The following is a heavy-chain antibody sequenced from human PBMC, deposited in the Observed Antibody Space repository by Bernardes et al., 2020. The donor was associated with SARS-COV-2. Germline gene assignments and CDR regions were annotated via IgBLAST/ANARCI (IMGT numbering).Heavy chain of an antibody. Sequence: ASVKVSCKASGYTFTGYYMHWVRQAPGQGLEWMGWINPNSGDTKYVQTFQGWVTMTRDTSISTAYMELSSLKSDDTAVYYCAIGRGSSWLDFDHWGQGTLVTVSS. V-gene: IGHV1-2*04. CDR1: GYTFTGYY. D-gene: IGHD6-13*01. CDR2: INPNSGDT. CDR3: AIGRGSSWLDFDH. J-gene: IGHJ4*02.